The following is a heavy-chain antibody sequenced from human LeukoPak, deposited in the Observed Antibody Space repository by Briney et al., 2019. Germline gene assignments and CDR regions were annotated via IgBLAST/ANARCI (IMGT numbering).Heavy chain of an antibody. CDR3: ARGAHPRVGYCDTTNCYAPFDI. J-gene: IGHJ3*02. CDR2: MNPNIGHT. V-gene: IGHV1-8*03. D-gene: IGHD2-2*01. CDR1: GYIFASYD. Sequence: ASVKVSCKASGYIFASYDVSWVRQAAGQGLEWLGWMNPNIGHTDYAQRFQGRLTFTVNTSIDTAYLELSSLQSEDTAIYFCARGAHPRVGYCDTTNCYAPFDIWGQGTLVTVSS.